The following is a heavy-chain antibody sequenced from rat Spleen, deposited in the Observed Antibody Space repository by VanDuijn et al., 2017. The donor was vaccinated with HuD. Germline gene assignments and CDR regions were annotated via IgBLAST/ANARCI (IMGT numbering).Heavy chain of an antibody. CDR2: ICTGGGSA. J-gene: IGHJ3*01. CDR1: GFTFSNYY. D-gene: IGHD1-11*01. V-gene: IGHV5-27*01. Sequence: EVHLVESGGGLVQPGRSLKLSCAASGFTFSNYYMAWVRQAPTKGLEWVAYICTGGGSAYYRDSVKGRFTISRDNAKSTLYLQMNSLRSEDTATYYCARQSYGGLWFAYWGQGTLVTVSS. CDR3: ARQSYGGLWFAY.